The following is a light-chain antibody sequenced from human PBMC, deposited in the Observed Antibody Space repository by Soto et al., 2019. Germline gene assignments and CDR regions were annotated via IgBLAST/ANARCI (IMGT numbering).Light chain of an antibody. CDR1: HSITIW. V-gene: IGKV1-5*03. CDR2: QAS. J-gene: IGKJ1*01. CDR3: QHYNSYPWT. Sequence: DIQMTQSPSSLSAYVADRVTITCRASHSITIWLAWYQQKPGKAPKLLIYQASSLESGVPSRFSGSGSGTEFTLTISSLQPDDFATYYCQHYNSYPWTFGQGTKVDIK.